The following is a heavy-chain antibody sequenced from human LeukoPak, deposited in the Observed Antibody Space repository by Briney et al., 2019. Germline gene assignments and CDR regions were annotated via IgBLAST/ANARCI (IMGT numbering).Heavy chain of an antibody. V-gene: IGHV1-2*02. CDR2: INPNSGGT. J-gene: IGHJ4*02. CDR3: ARHKSKEAGTYHFDY. Sequence: ASVKVSCKASGYTFSSYDINWVRQATGQGLEWMGWINPNSGGTNYAQKFQGRVTMTRDTSISTAYMELSRLRSDDTAVYYCARHKSKEAGTYHFDYWGQGTLVTVSS. CDR1: GYTFSSYD. D-gene: IGHD6-19*01.